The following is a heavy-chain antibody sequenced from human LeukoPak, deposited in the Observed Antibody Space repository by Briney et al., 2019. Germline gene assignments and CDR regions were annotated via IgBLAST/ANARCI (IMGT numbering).Heavy chain of an antibody. CDR2: INWNGGST. Sequence: GGSLRLSCAASGFTFSSYEMNWVRQAPGKGLEWVSGINWNGGSTGYADSVKGRFTISRDNAKNSLYLQMNSLRAEDTALYYCATNPDAYCGGGCGYWGQGTLVTVSS. D-gene: IGHD2-21*02. V-gene: IGHV3-20*04. CDR3: ATNPDAYCGGGCGY. J-gene: IGHJ4*02. CDR1: GFTFSSYE.